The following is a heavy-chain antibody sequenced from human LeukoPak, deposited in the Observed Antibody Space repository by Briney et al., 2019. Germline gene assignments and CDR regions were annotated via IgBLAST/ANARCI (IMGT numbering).Heavy chain of an antibody. CDR2: IIPNSGGT. V-gene: IGHV1-2*02. CDR3: ARGTGYSSGWWGY. J-gene: IGHJ4*02. CDR1: GYTFTGYY. D-gene: IGHD6-19*01. Sequence: ASVKVSCRSSGYTFTGYYLHWVRQAPGQGLEWMGWIIPNSGGTNYAQKFQGRVTMTRDTSISTAYMELSRLRSDDTAVYYCARGTGYSSGWWGYWGQGTLVTVSS.